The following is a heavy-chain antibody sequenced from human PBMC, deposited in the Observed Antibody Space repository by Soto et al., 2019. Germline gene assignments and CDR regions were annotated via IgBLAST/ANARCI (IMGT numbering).Heavy chain of an antibody. Sequence: SETLSLTCTVSGGSISSYYWSWIRQPPGKGLEWIGYIYYSGSTNYNPSLKSRVTISVDTSKNQFSLKLSSVTAADTAVYYCARDHYAQGGFGYWGQGTLVIVSS. CDR3: ARDHYAQGGFGY. J-gene: IGHJ4*02. V-gene: IGHV4-59*01. CDR1: GGSISSYY. D-gene: IGHD2-15*01. CDR2: IYYSGST.